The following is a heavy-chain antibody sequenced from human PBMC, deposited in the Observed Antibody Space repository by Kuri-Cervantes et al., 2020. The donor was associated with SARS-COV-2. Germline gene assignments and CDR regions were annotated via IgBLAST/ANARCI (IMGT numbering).Heavy chain of an antibody. D-gene: IGHD1-26*01. J-gene: IGHJ5*02. CDR3: ARALSYTGYSGSYNWFDP. CDR1: GGSISNGSFY. CDR2: IYYSGSA. V-gene: IGHV4-39*07. Sequence: ESLKISCTVSGGSISNGSFYWGWIRQPPGRGLEWIGNIYYSGSAYYYPSLESRATISRDTSKNQFSLKLSSVTAADTAVYYCARALSYTGYSGSYNWFDPWGQGTLVTVSS.